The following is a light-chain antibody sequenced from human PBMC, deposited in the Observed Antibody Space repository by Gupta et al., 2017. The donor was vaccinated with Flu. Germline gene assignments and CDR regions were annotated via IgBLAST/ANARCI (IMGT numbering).Light chain of an antibody. CDR3: QQYGLSPKT. Sequence: EIVLTQSPGTLSLSPGERATLSCRASQSVTSNYLAWYQQKPGLSPRLLIYGASSRATGIPDRFSGTGSETELTLTISRLEPEDFAVYFCQQYGLSPKTFGQGTKVEV. CDR1: QSVTSNY. J-gene: IGKJ1*01. CDR2: GAS. V-gene: IGKV3-20*01.